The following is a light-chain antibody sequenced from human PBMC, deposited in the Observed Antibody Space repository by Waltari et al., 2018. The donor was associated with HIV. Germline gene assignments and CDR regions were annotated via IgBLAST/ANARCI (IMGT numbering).Light chain of an antibody. Sequence: DIVMTQSPDSLAVSLGERATINCESSQSVFDNSNKKNYLGLYQQKPGQPPKLLIYWASNRDSGVPDRFSGSGSGTDFTLTISGLQAEDVATYYCQQYYSPPLTFGQGTRLEIK. J-gene: IGKJ5*01. V-gene: IGKV4-1*01. CDR3: QQYYSPPLT. CDR2: WAS. CDR1: QSVFDNSNKKNY.